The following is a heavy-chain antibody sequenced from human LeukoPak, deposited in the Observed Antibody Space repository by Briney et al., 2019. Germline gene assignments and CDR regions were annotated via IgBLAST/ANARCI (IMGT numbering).Heavy chain of an antibody. D-gene: IGHD3-10*01. J-gene: IGHJ4*02. Sequence: PSGPPPLPSPASGGPFSSDNRGGGGPPPPREGGGWIGEIYHSGSTNYNPSLKSRVTISVDKSKNQFSLKLSSVTAADTAVYYCARAGTYYRQGDYWGQGTLVTVSS. V-gene: IGHV4-4*02. CDR3: ARAGTYYRQGDY. CDR2: IYHSGST. CDR1: GGPFSSDNR.